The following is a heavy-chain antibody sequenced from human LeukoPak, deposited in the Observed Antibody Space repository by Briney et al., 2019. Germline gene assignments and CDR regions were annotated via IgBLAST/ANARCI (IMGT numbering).Heavy chain of an antibody. D-gene: IGHD6-19*01. Sequence: SETLSLTCTVSGGSISSSSYYWGWIRQPPGKGLEWIGSIYYSGSTYYNPSLKSRVTISVDTSKNQFSLKLSSVTAADTAVYYCAGHAYSSGWYKLGPNDAFDIWGQGTMVTVSS. V-gene: IGHV4-39*01. CDR3: AGHAYSSGWYKLGPNDAFDI. J-gene: IGHJ3*02. CDR1: GGSISSSSYY. CDR2: IYYSGST.